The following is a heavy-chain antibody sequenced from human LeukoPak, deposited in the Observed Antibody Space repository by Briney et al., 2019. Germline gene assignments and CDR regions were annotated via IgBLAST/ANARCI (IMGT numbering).Heavy chain of an antibody. J-gene: IGHJ4*02. D-gene: IGHD7-27*01. CDR3: ARFHPNWGLDY. CDR2: ISASGST. CDR1: GGSISSYY. Sequence: SETLSLTCTVSGGSISSYYWTWIRQPAGKGLEWIGRISASGSTNYNPSLKSRVTMSVDTSKNQFSLKMTSVTAADTAVYYCARFHPNWGLDYWGQGILVTVSS. V-gene: IGHV4-4*07.